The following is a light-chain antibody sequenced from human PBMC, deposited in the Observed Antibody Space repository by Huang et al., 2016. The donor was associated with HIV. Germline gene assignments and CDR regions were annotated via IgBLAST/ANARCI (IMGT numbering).Light chain of an antibody. Sequence: EILLTQSPATLSLSPGERATLSCRASQSVSRYLAWYQQKTGQAPRLLIYDASNRATGIPARFNGSGSGTDFTLTISSLEPEDFAVYYCQQRSNWRITFGGGTKVEIK. J-gene: IGKJ4*01. CDR3: QQRSNWRIT. V-gene: IGKV3-11*01. CDR2: DAS. CDR1: QSVSRY.